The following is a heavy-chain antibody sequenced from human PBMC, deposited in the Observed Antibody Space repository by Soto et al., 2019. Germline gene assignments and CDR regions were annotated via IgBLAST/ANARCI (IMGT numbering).Heavy chain of an antibody. V-gene: IGHV1-69*13. D-gene: IGHD1-26*01. CDR2: IIPIFGTA. J-gene: IGHJ6*02. Sequence: ASVKVSCKASGGTFSSYAISWVRQAPGQGLEWMGGIIPIFGTANYAQKFQGRVTITADESTSTAYMELSSLRSEDTAVYYCARGFDTVGDTTSYYYGMDVWGQGTTVTVSS. CDR1: GGTFSSYA. CDR3: ARGFDTVGDTTSYYYGMDV.